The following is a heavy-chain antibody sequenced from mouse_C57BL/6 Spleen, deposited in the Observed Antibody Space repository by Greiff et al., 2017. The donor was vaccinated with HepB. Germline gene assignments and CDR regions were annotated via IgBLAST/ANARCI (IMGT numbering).Heavy chain of an antibody. V-gene: IGHV5-6*01. CDR3: ARQESSWFAY. Sequence: VQLQESGGDLVKPGGSLKLSCAASGFTFSSYGMSWVRQTPDKRLEWVATISSGGSYTYYPDSVKGRFTISRDNAKNTLYLQMSSLKSEDTAVYYCARQESSWFAYWGQGTLVTVSA. J-gene: IGHJ3*01. CDR2: ISSGGSYT. CDR1: GFTFSSYG.